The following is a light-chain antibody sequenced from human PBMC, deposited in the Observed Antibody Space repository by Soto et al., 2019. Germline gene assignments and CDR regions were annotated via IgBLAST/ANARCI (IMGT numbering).Light chain of an antibody. CDR3: QQYNSLWT. Sequence: DIQMTQSPSTLSASVGDRFTITCRASQSISSWLAWYQQKPGKAPKLLIYDASSLESGVPSRFSGSGSGTEFTLTISSLQPDDFATYSCQQYNSLWTFGQGTKVDIK. J-gene: IGKJ1*01. V-gene: IGKV1-5*01. CDR1: QSISSW. CDR2: DAS.